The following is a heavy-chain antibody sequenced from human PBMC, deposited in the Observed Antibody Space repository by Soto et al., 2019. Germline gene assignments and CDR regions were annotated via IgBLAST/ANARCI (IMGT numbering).Heavy chain of an antibody. D-gene: IGHD3-22*01. CDR3: ASDPAGYDSSGFGFDY. CDR1: GYTFTSYA. Sequence: ASVKVSCKASGYTFTSYAMHWVRQAPGQRLEWMGWINAGNGNTKYSQKFQGRVTITRDTSASTAYMELSSLRSEDTAVYYCASDPAGYDSSGFGFDYWGQGTLVTVSS. CDR2: INAGNGNT. V-gene: IGHV1-3*01. J-gene: IGHJ4*02.